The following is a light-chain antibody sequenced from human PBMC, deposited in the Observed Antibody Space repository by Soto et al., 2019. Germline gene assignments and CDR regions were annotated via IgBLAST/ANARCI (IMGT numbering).Light chain of an antibody. J-gene: IGKJ1*01. V-gene: IGKV3-20*01. CDR2: GAS. CDR3: QQYGSSRT. CDR1: QSISSSY. Sequence: EIVLTQSPGPLSLSPGERATLSCRASQSISSSYLAWYQQKPGQAPRLLVYGASSRATGIPDRFSGSGSGTDFTLTINRLEPEDFAVYYCQQYGSSRTFGQGTKVDI.